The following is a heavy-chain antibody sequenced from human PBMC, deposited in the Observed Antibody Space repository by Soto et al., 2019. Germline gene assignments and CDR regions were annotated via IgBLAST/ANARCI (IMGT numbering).Heavy chain of an antibody. CDR1: GFTVSSNY. CDR3: ARGGPYGDLPFDY. D-gene: IGHD4-17*01. CDR2: IYGGGTT. V-gene: IGHV3-66*01. J-gene: IGHJ4*02. Sequence: EVQLVESGGGLVQPGGSLRLSCAASGFTVSSNYMSWVRQAPGKGLEWVSVIYGGGTTYYADSVRGRFTTSRDNSKNTLYLQMNSLRAEDTAVYYCARGGPYGDLPFDYWGQGTLVTVSS.